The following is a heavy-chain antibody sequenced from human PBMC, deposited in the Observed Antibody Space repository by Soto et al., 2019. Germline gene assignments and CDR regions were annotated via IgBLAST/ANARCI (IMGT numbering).Heavy chain of an antibody. CDR2: INSDGVT. J-gene: IGHJ6*02. V-gene: IGHV3-48*03. D-gene: IGHD3-16*01. CDR3: ARDKGERVAYGMDV. CDR1: GFTLSSCE. Sequence: PGGSLKLSCTVSGFTLSSCEMNWVRQAPGKGLEWVSYINSDGVTIYADSVKGRFTISRDNAQNSPCLQMNSLRAEDTALYYCARDKGERVAYGMDVWGQGTTVTVSS.